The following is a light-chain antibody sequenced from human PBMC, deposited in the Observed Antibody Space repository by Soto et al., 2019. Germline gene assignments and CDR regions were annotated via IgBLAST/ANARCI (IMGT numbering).Light chain of an antibody. CDR3: QQYNSYWT. CDR2: DAS. Sequence: DIQMTQSPSTLSASVGDRVTITCRASQSISSWLAWYQQKPGKAPKLLIYDASSLESGVPSRFSGSGYGTEFTLTISSLQPDAFATYYCQQYNSYWTFGQGTKVEIK. J-gene: IGKJ1*01. CDR1: QSISSW. V-gene: IGKV1-5*01.